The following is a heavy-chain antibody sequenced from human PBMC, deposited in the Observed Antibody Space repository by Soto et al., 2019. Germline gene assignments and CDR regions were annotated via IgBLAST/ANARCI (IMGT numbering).Heavy chain of an antibody. Sequence: SETLAIACAFYGGSFSGYYWSWIRQPPGKGLDPPGEINHSGSTNYNPSLKSRVTISVDTSKNQFSLKLSSVTAADTAVYYCASLVKGSGSYYTTIYYYYGMDVWGQGTTVTVSS. CDR2: INHSGST. CDR3: ASLVKGSGSYYTTIYYYYGMDV. J-gene: IGHJ6*01. CDR1: GGSFSGYY. D-gene: IGHD3-10*01. V-gene: IGHV4-34*01.